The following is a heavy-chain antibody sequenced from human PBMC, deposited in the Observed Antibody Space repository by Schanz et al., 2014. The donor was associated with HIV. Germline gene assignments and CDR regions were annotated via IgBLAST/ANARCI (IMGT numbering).Heavy chain of an antibody. J-gene: IGHJ4*02. CDR3: AKEAVTTFFDY. V-gene: IGHV3-11*04. Sequence: QVQLVESGGGLVKPGGSLRLSCAASGFTFSDYYMSWIRQAPGMGLEWVSFISGTGGSTYYTDSVKGRFTISRDNSKNTLYLQMNSLRSEDTAVYYCAKEAVTTFFDYWGQGTLVTVSS. CDR1: GFTFSDYY. CDR2: ISGTGGST. D-gene: IGHD4-4*01.